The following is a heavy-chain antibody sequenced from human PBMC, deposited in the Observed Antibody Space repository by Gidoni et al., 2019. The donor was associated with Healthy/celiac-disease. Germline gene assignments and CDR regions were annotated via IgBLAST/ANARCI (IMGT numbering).Heavy chain of an antibody. D-gene: IGHD3-9*01. CDR2: IKQEGSEK. Sequence: EVQLVESGGGLVQPGGSLRPSCAAPGFTFSSYWMSWVRQDPGKGLEWVANIKQEGSEKYYVDSVKGRFTISRDNAKNSLYLQMNSLRAEDTAVYYCARDFDHVGTHDLWGRGTLVTVSS. CDR1: GFTFSSYW. CDR3: ARDFDHVGTHDL. V-gene: IGHV3-7*01. J-gene: IGHJ2*01.